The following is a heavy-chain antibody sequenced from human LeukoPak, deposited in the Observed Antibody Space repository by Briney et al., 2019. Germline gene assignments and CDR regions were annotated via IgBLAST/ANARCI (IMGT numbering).Heavy chain of an antibody. V-gene: IGHV1-69*04. CDR1: GGTFSSYA. CDR3: ARYYDILIGYQG. Sequence: ASVKVSCKASGGTFSSYAISWVRQAPGQGLEWMGRIIPILGIANYAQKFQGRVTITADKSTSTAYMELSSLRSEDTAVYYCARYYDILIGYQGWGQGTLVTVSS. J-gene: IGHJ4*02. D-gene: IGHD3-9*01. CDR2: IIPILGIA.